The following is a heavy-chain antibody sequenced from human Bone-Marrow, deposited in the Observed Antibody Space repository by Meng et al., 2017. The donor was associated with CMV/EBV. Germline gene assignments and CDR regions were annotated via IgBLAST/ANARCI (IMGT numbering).Heavy chain of an antibody. CDR1: GFTFSSYA. Sequence: GESLKISCAASGFTFSSYAMSWVRQAPGKGLEWVSAISGSGGSTYYADSVKGRFTISRDNSKNTLYLQMNSLRAEDTAVYYCASDSTTGTGRGAFDIWGQGTMVTVSS. V-gene: IGHV3-23*01. CDR2: ISGSGGST. J-gene: IGHJ3*02. D-gene: IGHD1-1*01. CDR3: ASDSTTGTGRGAFDI.